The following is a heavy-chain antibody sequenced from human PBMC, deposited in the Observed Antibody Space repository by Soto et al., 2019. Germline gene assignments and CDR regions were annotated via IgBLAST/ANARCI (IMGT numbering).Heavy chain of an antibody. D-gene: IGHD6-19*01. J-gene: IGHJ5*02. CDR2: ISPYTGDT. V-gene: IGHV1-18*01. CDR1: GYPFTAYG. Sequence: QVQLVQSGAEVKKPGASVKVSCKASGYPFTAYGISWVRQAPGQGLEWMGWISPYTGDTKYPQRLQGRVTVTADTSTSTAYMELRSLKSDDTAVYYCAKTGGWNWFDPWGQGTLVSVSS. CDR3: AKTGGWNWFDP.